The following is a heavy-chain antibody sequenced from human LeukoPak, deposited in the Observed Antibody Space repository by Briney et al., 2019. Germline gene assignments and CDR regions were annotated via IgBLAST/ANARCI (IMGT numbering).Heavy chain of an antibody. CDR2: IIPILGIA. CDR1: GGTFSSYA. Sequence: SVKVSCKASGGTFSSYAISWVRQAPGQGLEWMGRIIPILGIANYAQKFQGRVTITADKSTSTAYLELSSMRSEDTAVYYCASRYYDFWSGYPEYYMDVWGKGTTVTVSS. D-gene: IGHD3-3*01. V-gene: IGHV1-69*04. J-gene: IGHJ6*03. CDR3: ASRYYDFWSGYPEYYMDV.